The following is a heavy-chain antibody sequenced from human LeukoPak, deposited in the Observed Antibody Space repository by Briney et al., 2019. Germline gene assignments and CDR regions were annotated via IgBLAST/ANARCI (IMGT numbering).Heavy chain of an antibody. CDR2: LLGSGST. CDR3: ARASSARALSHYDFWSGYLEEAYNWFDP. V-gene: IGHV4-61*02. J-gene: IGHJ5*02. CDR1: GGSISSGSYY. D-gene: IGHD3-3*01. Sequence: SQTLSLTCTVPGGSISSGSYYWSWIRQPAGKGLEWIGRLLGSGSTNYNPSLKSRVTMSVDTSKNQFSLKLSSVTAADTAVYYCARASSARALSHYDFWSGYLEEAYNWFDPWGQGTLVTVSS.